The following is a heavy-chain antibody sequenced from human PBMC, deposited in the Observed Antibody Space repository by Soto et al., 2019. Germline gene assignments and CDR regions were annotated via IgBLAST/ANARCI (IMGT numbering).Heavy chain of an antibody. CDR1: GGSISSYC. V-gene: IGHV4-59*01. CDR2: IYYSGST. Sequence: SETLSLTCTVSGGSISSYCWSWIRQPPGKGLEWIGYIYYSGSTNYNPSLKIRVTISVDTSKNQFSLKLSSVTAADTAVYYCARARSSSRYYFDYWGQGTLVTVSS. CDR3: ARARSSSRYYFDY. D-gene: IGHD6-6*01. J-gene: IGHJ4*02.